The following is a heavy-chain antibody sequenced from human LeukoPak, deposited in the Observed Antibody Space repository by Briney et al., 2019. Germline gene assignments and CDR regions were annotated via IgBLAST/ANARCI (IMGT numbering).Heavy chain of an antibody. CDR3: ARLLESMVWGAGWFDP. CDR1: GGSISSSGYY. CDR2: IYYSGST. J-gene: IGHJ5*02. D-gene: IGHD3-10*01. Sequence: SETLSLTCTVSGGSISSSGYYWGWIRQPPGKGLEWIGSIYYSGSTYYNPSLKSRVTISVDTSKKQFSLKLSSVTAADTAVYYCARLLESMVWGAGWFDPWGQGTLVTVSS. V-gene: IGHV4-39*01.